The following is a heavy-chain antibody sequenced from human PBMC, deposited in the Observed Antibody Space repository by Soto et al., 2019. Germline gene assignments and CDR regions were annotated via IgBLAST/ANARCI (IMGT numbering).Heavy chain of an antibody. V-gene: IGHV3-30*18. CDR2: ISYDGSNK. Sequence: QVQLVESGGGVVQPGRSLRLSCAASGFTFSSYGMHWVRQAPGKGLEWVAVISYDGSNKYYADSVKGRFTISRDNSKNTPYLQMNSLRAEDTAVYYCAKDRLRSGWQTFDYWGQGTLVTVSS. D-gene: IGHD6-19*01. J-gene: IGHJ4*02. CDR3: AKDRLRSGWQTFDY. CDR1: GFTFSSYG.